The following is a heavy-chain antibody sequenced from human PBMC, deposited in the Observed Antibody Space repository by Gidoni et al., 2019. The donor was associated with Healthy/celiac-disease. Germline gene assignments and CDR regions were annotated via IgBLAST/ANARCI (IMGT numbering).Heavy chain of an antibody. D-gene: IGHD6-19*01. Sequence: QVQLQQWGAGLLKPSETLSLTCAVYGGSFSGYYWSWIRQPPGKGLEWIGEINHSGSTNYNPSLKSRVTISVDTSKNQFSLKLSSVTAADTAVYYCARDRGSGWYGIDYWGQGTLVTVSS. CDR2: INHSGST. CDR1: GGSFSGYY. V-gene: IGHV4-34*01. CDR3: ARDRGSGWYGIDY. J-gene: IGHJ4*02.